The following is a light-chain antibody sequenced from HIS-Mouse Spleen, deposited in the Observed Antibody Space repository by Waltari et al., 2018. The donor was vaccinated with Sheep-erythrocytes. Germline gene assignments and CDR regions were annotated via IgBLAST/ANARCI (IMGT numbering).Light chain of an antibody. Sequence: IVLTQSPATLSLSPGARATLSCRASPSVSSYLAWYQQKPGQAPRLLIFDASNTATGIPASFSGSGSGTDFTLNISSLEPEDFAGYYCQQRSNWPLFTFGPGTKVDIK. V-gene: IGKV3-11*01. CDR2: DAS. J-gene: IGKJ3*01. CDR1: PSVSSY. CDR3: QQRSNWPLFT.